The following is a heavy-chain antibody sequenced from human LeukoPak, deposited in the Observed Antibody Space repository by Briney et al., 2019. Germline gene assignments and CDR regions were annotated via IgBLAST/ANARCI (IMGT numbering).Heavy chain of an antibody. CDR3: AKDGFGELLDYCYYYMDV. J-gene: IGHJ6*03. CDR1: GFTFSNYG. V-gene: IGHV3-33*06. Sequence: PGGSLRLSCAASGFTFSNYGMHWVRQAPGKGLEWVAVTWYDGSNKYYADSVKGRFTISRDNSKNTLYLQMNSLRAEDTAVYYCAKDGFGELLDYCYYYMDVWGKGTTVTVSS. D-gene: IGHD3-10*01. CDR2: TWYDGSNK.